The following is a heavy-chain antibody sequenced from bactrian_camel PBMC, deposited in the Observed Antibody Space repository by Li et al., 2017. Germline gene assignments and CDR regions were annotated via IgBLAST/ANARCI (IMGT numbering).Heavy chain of an antibody. CDR3: GAEGFIDSMCVATMNPDEYTY. Sequence: VQLVESGGGLVQPGGSLRLSCAASGFTFSGYSMSWVRQAPGKGLEWVSAINRGGGSTYYADSVKGRFTISQDNAKNTLYLEMVSLTPEDTAMYYCGAEGFIDSMCVATMNPDEYTYWGQGTQVTVS. D-gene: IGHD4*01. J-gene: IGHJ4*01. V-gene: IGHV3S40*01. CDR2: INRGGGST. CDR1: GFTFSGYS.